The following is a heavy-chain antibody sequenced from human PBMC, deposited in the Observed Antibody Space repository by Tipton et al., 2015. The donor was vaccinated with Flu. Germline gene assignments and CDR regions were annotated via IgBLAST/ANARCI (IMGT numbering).Heavy chain of an antibody. Sequence: SLRLSCAASGFTFSSYEMNWVRQAPGKGLEWVSYISSSGSTIYYADSVKGRFTISRDNAKNSLYLQMNSLSAEDTAVYYCARDREPCSGGSCSPHYGMDVWGQGTTVAVSS. D-gene: IGHD2-15*01. CDR1: GFTFSSYE. J-gene: IGHJ6*02. CDR2: ISSSGSTI. V-gene: IGHV3-48*03. CDR3: ARDREPCSGGSCSPHYGMDV.